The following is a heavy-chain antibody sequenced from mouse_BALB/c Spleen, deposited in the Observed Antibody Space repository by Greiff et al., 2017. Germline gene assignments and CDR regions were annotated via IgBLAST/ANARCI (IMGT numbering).Heavy chain of an antibody. Sequence: VQLQESGAELVRPGTSVKISCKASGYTFTNYWLGWVKQRPGHGLEWIGDIYPGGGYTNYNEKFKGKATLTADTSSSTAYMQLSSLTSEDSAVYFCERWRYYGNPYAMDYWGQGTPVTVS. CDR2: IYPGGGYT. D-gene: IGHD2-1*01. J-gene: IGHJ4*01. CDR3: ERWRYYGNPYAMDY. V-gene: IGHV1-63*02. CDR1: GYTFTNYW.